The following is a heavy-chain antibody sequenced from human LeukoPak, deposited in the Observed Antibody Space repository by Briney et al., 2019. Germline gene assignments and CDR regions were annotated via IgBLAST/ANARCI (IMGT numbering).Heavy chain of an antibody. CDR3: ARGAATPLVPRMNYGMDV. J-gene: IGHJ6*02. D-gene: IGHD2-15*01. V-gene: IGHV1-69*02. Sequence: ASVKVSCKASGGTFSSYTISWVRQAPGQGFEWMGRIIPILGIANYAQKFQGRVTITADKSTSTAYMELSSLRSEDTAVYYCARGAATPLVPRMNYGMDVWGQGTTVTVSS. CDR2: IIPILGIA. CDR1: GGTFSSYT.